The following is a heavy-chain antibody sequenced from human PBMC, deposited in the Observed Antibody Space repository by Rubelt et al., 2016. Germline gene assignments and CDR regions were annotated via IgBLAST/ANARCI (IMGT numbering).Heavy chain of an antibody. J-gene: IGHJ4*02. CDR3: LRGCWAPDD. CDR1: GFTFTSYA. V-gene: IGHV3-30*04. CDR2: ISYDRNNK. Sequence: YGGGVVQPGRSLRLSCAASGFTFTSYAIHWVRQAPGKGLEWVAVISYDRNNKYYADSVKGRFTTYRDNAKNSVSLQMNSLRVEDTAVYYCLRGCWAPDDWGQGTLVTVSS. D-gene: IGHD3-10*02.